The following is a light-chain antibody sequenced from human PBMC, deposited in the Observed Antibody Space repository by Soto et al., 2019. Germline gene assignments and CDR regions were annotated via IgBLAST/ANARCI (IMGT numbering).Light chain of an antibody. CDR2: GAS. Sequence: EIVLTQSPGTLSLSPGERATLSCRASQSVSSSYLAWYQQKPGQAPRLLIYGASSRATGIPDRFSGSGSGTDYPLTISRLEPEDLQVYYCQQYGSSPRTFGQGTRLEI. V-gene: IGKV3-20*01. CDR1: QSVSSSY. CDR3: QQYGSSPRT. J-gene: IGKJ5*01.